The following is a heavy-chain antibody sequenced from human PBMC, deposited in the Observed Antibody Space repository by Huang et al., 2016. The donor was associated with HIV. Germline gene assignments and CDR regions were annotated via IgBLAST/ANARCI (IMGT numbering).Heavy chain of an antibody. CDR1: GYPFTTYD. CDR2: MNPNTGNT. D-gene: IGHD4-17*01. CDR3: ARSAYGDLDY. Sequence: QVHLVQSGAEVKKHGASVKFSCKASGYPFTTYDINWVRQAPGRGLEWMGWMNPNTGNTGFAQSFQGRVTMTRKTSITTAYMELTSLTSEDTAVYYCARSAYGDLDYWGLGTLVIVSS. V-gene: IGHV1-8*02. J-gene: IGHJ4*02.